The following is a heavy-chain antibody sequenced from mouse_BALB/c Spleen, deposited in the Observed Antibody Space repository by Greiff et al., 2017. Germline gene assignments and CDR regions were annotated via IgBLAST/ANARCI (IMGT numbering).Heavy chain of an antibody. CDR3: ATTMITTGFAY. J-gene: IGHJ3*01. D-gene: IGHD2-4*01. CDR2: IWAGGST. V-gene: IGHV2-9*02. CDR1: GFSLTSYG. Sequence: VKLMESGPGLVAPSQSLSITCTVSGFSLTSYGVHWVRQPPGKGLEWLGVIWAGGSTNYNSALMSRLSISKDNSKSQVFLKMNSLQTDDTAMYYCATTMITTGFAYWGQGTLVTVSA.